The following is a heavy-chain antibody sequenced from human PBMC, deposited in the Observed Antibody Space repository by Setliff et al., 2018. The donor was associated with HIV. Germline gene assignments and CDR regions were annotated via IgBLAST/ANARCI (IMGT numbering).Heavy chain of an antibody. CDR2: IYYSGST. CDR3: ARSHHYYYYYYYMDV. CDR1: GGSISSYY. D-gene: IGHD1-26*01. V-gene: IGHV4-59*08. Sequence: PSETLSLTCTVSGGSISSYYWSWIRQPPGKGLEWIGYIYYSGSTNYKPSLKRRVSISVDTSKNQFSLKLSSVTAADTAVYYCARSHHYYYYYYYMDVWGKGTTVTVSS. J-gene: IGHJ6*03.